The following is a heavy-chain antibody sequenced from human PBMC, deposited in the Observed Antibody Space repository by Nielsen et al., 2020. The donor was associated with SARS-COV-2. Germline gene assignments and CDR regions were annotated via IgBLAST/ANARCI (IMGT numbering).Heavy chain of an antibody. D-gene: IGHD6-13*01. CDR2: IYYSVTT. Sequence: SETLSLTCTISGASVSSYYWSWIRQPPGKGLEWIGYIYYSVTTNYNPSLKSRVNISLDTSKNHFALKLNSVTAADTAVYYCARSAGSTSWWIDNWGQGTLVTVSS. CDR1: GASVSSYY. CDR3: ARSAGSTSWWIDN. V-gene: IGHV4-59*02. J-gene: IGHJ4*02.